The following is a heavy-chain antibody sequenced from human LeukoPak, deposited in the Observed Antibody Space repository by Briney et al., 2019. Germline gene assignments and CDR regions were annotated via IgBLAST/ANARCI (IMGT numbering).Heavy chain of an antibody. CDR2: MYPNSGST. CDR3: ARGHNGGYGSGSYIMYYFDY. Sequence: ASVKVSCKASGYTFTSYDIHWVRQATGQGLAWMGWMYPNSGSTGYAQKFQGRVTMTRNTSISTAYMELSSLRSEDTAVYYCARGHNGGYGSGSYIMYYFDYWGQGTLVTVSS. V-gene: IGHV1-8*01. J-gene: IGHJ4*02. CDR1: GYTFTSYD. D-gene: IGHD3-10*01.